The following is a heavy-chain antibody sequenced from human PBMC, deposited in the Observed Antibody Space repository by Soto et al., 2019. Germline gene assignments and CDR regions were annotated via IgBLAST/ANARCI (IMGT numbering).Heavy chain of an antibody. J-gene: IGHJ4*02. CDR1: GGSISSGGYS. V-gene: IGHV4-30-2*01. D-gene: IGHD3-9*01. CDR2: IYHSGST. Sequence: PSETLSLTCAVSGGSISSGGYSWSWIRQPPGKGLEWIGYIYHSGSTYYNPSLKSRVTISVDRSKNQFPLKLSSVTAADTAVYYCARTSANHGDYDILTGYYTPVGIFDYWGQGTLVTVSS. CDR3: ARTSANHGDYDILTGYYTPVGIFDY.